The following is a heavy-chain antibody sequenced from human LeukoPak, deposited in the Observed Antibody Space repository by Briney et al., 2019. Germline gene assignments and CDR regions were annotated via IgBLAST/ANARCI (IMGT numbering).Heavy chain of an antibody. J-gene: IGHJ4*02. Sequence: PSETPSLTCAVSGGSISSGGYSWSWIRQPPGKGLEWIGYIYYSGSTYYNPSLKSRVTMSVDASKNQFSLKLSSVTAADTAVYYCATGGRGIHWGQGTLVTVSS. V-gene: IGHV4-30-4*07. D-gene: IGHD3-16*01. CDR2: IYYSGST. CDR1: GGSISSGGYS. CDR3: ATGGRGIH.